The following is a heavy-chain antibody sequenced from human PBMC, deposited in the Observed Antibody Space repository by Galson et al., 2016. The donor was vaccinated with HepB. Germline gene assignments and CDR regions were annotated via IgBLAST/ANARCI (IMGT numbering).Heavy chain of an antibody. CDR3: ARGDSLSSSWGPTYYYGMDV. J-gene: IGHJ6*02. V-gene: IGHV1-8*01. D-gene: IGHD6-13*01. CDR2: MNPNSGNT. Sequence: SVKVSCKASGYTFTSYDINWVRQATGQGLEWMGWMNPNSGNTGYAQKFQGRVTMTRNTSISTAYMELSSLRSEDTAVYYCARGDSLSSSWGPTYYYGMDVWGQGTTVTVSS. CDR1: GYTFTSYD.